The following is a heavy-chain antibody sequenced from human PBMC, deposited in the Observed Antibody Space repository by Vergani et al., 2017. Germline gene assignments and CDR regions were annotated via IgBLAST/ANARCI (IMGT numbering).Heavy chain of an antibody. D-gene: IGHD6-13*01. J-gene: IGHJ3*02. CDR3: ARDRSSTWTRGASDI. Sequence: QVQLQESGPGLVKPSETLSLTCTVSGGSVSSGYYWGWIRQPPGKGLEWIGSIYHSGSTYYNPSLKSRVTISVDTSKNQFSLKLSSVNAADTAVYYCARDRSSTWTRGASDIWGQGTMVTVSS. CDR2: IYHSGST. V-gene: IGHV4-38-2*02. CDR1: GGSVSSGYY.